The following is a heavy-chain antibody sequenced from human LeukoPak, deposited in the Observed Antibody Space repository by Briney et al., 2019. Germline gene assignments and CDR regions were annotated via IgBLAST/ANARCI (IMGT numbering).Heavy chain of an antibody. Sequence: KPGGSLRLSCAASGFTFSSYSMNWVRQAPGKGLEWVSSISSRSSYIYYADSVKGRFTISRDNAKNSLYLQMNSLRAEDTAVYYCASHLYDFWSGYYEGPNAFDIWGQGTMVTVSS. CDR1: GFTFSSYS. V-gene: IGHV3-21*01. D-gene: IGHD3-3*01. CDR3: ASHLYDFWSGYYEGPNAFDI. CDR2: ISSRSSYI. J-gene: IGHJ3*02.